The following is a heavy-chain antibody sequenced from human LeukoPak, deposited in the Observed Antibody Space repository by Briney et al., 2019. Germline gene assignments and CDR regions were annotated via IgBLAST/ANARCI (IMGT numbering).Heavy chain of an antibody. J-gene: IGHJ6*03. CDR3: ARTNLRSGGYYYYYMDV. CDR2: IYYSGST. D-gene: IGHD4-17*01. CDR1: GGSISSSSYY. V-gene: IGHV4-39*01. Sequence: SETLSLTCTVSGGSISSSSYYWGWIRQPPGKGLEWIGSIYYSGSTYYNPSLKSRVTISVDTSKNQFSLKLSSVTAADTAVYYCARTNLRSGGYYYYYMDVWGKGTTVTVSS.